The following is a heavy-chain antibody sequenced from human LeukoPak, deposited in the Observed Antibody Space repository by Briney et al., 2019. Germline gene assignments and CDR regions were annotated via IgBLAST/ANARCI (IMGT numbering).Heavy chain of an antibody. CDR1: GLTGSSHY. D-gene: IGHD2-15*01. V-gene: IGHV3-66*02. CDR2: IYSSGNP. J-gene: IGHJ6*02. CDR3: V. Sequence: GGSLRLSCAASGLTGSSHYISWVRQAPGKGLEWVSLIYSSGNPQYADSVKGRFNSLRAEDTAVYYCARGLRDYSYFYYGMDVWGQGTTVTVSS.